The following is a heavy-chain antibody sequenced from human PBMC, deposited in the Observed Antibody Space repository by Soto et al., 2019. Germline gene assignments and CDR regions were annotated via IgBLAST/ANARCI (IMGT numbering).Heavy chain of an antibody. CDR2: IYYTGSS. CDR1: GGSISSPHDY. V-gene: IGHV4-39*01. Sequence: PSETLSLTCTVSGGSISSPHDYWGWIRKSPERGLEWIGSIYYTGSSYYNPPLKSRITVSVDTSKNQFSLNLTSVTAADTAVYYCASHGLTAYMAYYFDVWGQGTQVTVSS. J-gene: IGHJ4*02. CDR3: ASHGLTAYMAYYFDV. D-gene: IGHD2-21*01.